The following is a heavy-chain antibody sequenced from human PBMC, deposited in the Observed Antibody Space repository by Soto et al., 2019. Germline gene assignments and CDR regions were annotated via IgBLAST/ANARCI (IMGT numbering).Heavy chain of an antibody. Sequence: QVQLQESGPGLVKPSETLSLTCTVSGGSISSYYWSWIRQPPGKGLEWIGYIYYSGSTNYNPSLNSRVTISVDTSKNQFSLKLSSVTAADTAVYYCARHCSSTSCYDAFDIWGQGTMVTVSS. CDR2: IYYSGST. J-gene: IGHJ3*02. CDR1: GGSISSYY. V-gene: IGHV4-59*08. CDR3: ARHCSSTSCYDAFDI. D-gene: IGHD2-2*01.